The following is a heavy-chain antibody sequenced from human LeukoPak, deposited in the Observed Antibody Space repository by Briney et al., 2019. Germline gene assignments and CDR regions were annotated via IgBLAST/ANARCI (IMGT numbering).Heavy chain of an antibody. J-gene: IGHJ5*02. CDR2: ISGSGGST. Sequence: GGSLRLSCAASGFTFSSYAMSWVRQTPGTGLEWVSAISGSGGSTYYADSVKGRFTISRDNSKNTLYLQMNSLRAEDTAVYYCAKKTGDHPCWFDPWGQGTLVTVSS. CDR1: GFTFSSYA. V-gene: IGHV3-23*01. CDR3: AKKTGDHPCWFDP. D-gene: IGHD7-27*01.